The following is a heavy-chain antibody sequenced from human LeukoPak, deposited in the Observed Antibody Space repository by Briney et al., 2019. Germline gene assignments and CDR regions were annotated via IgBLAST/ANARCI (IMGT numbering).Heavy chain of an antibody. D-gene: IGHD3-22*01. CDR1: GGTFSSYA. CDR2: IIPIFGTA. V-gene: IGHV1-69*01. J-gene: IGHJ5*02. CDR3: ANDYYDSKGWFDP. Sequence: GSSVKVSCKGSGGTFSSYAISWVRQAPGQGLEWMGGIIPIFGTANYAQKFQGRVTITADESTSTAYMELSSLRSEDTAVYYCANDYYDSKGWFDPWGQGTLVTVSS.